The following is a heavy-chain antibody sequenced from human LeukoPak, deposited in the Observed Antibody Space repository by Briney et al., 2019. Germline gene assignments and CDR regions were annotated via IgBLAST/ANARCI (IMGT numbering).Heavy chain of an antibody. CDR3: ARRYRSWFDP. D-gene: IGHD3-16*02. Sequence: SETLSLTCTVSGGSISSSSYYWGWIRQPPGKGLEWIGYIYYSGSTNYNPSLKSRVTISVGTSKNQFSLKLSSVTAADTAVYYCARRYRSWFDPWGQGTLVTVSS. V-gene: IGHV4-61*05. J-gene: IGHJ5*02. CDR2: IYYSGST. CDR1: GGSISSSSYY.